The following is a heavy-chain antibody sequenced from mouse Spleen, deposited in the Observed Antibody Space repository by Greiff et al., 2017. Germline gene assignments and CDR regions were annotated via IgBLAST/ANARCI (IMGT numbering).Heavy chain of an antibody. D-gene: IGHD1-1*01. V-gene: IGHV7-3*01. CDR2: IRNKANGYTT. CDR1: GFTFTDYY. Sequence: EVKLVESGGGLVQPGGSLSLSCAASGFTFTDYYMSWVRQPPGKALEWLGFIRNKANGYTTEYSASVKGRFTISRDNSQSILYLQMNALRAEDSATYYCARYGGDGFDYWGQGTTLTVSS. CDR3: ARYGGDGFDY. J-gene: IGHJ2*01.